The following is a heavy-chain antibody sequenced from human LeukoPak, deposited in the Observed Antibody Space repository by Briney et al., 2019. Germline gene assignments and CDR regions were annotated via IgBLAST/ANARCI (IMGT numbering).Heavy chain of an antibody. CDR2: IGTAGDT. D-gene: IGHD7-27*01. Sequence: GGSLRLSCAASGFTFSSYDMHWVRQATGKGLEWVSAIGTAGDTYYPGSVKGRFTISRENAKNSLYLQMNSLRAGDTAVYYCVALGSPDAFDIWGQGTMVTVSS. J-gene: IGHJ3*02. V-gene: IGHV3-13*01. CDR3: VALGSPDAFDI. CDR1: GFTFSSYD.